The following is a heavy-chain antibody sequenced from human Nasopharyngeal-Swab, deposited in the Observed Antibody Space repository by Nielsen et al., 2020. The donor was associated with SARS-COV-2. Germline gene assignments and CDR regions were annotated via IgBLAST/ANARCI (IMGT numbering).Heavy chain of an antibody. CDR2: ISGSGGST. CDR3: AKDGGPSITMVRGVMVAHY. CDR1: GFTFSSYA. Sequence: GESLKISCAASGFTFSSYAMSWVRQAPGKGLEWVSAISGSGGSTYYADSVKGRFTISRDNSKNTLYLQMNSLRVEDTAVYYCAKDGGPSITMVRGVMVAHYWGQGTLVTVSS. D-gene: IGHD3-10*01. V-gene: IGHV3-23*01. J-gene: IGHJ4*02.